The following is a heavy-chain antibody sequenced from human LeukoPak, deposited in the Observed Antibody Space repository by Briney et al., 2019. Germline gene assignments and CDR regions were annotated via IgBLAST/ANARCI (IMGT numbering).Heavy chain of an antibody. CDR1: GFTFSSYT. CDR3: SRNRHTAMVLLFDY. J-gene: IGHJ4*02. V-gene: IGHV3-21*01. CDR2: ISSSSSYI. Sequence: GGSLRLSCAVSGFTFSSYTINWVRQAPGKGLEWVSSISSSSSYIYYADSVKGRFTISRDNAKNSLSLQMNSLRPKDTAVYYCSRNRHTAMVLLFDYWGQGTLVTVSS. D-gene: IGHD5-18*01.